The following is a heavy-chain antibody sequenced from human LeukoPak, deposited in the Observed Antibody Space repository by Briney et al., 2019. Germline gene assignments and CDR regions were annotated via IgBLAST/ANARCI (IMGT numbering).Heavy chain of an antibody. J-gene: IGHJ4*02. CDR3: ARGSHSSSWYFDY. D-gene: IGHD6-13*01. Sequence: SQTLSLTCAISGDSVSSNSPTWTWIRQSPSRGLEWLGRTYYRSKWYNDYAVSVKSRITINPDTSKNQFSLHLNSMTPEDTAVYYCARGSHSSSWYFDYWGQGTLVTVSS. CDR2: TYYRSKWYN. CDR1: GDSVSSNSPT. V-gene: IGHV6-1*01.